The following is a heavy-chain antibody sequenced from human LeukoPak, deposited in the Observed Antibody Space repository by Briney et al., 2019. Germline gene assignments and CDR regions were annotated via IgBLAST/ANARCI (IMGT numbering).Heavy chain of an antibody. V-gene: IGHV4-59*01. J-gene: IGHJ5*02. CDR2: IYYSGST. CDR1: GGSISSCY. Sequence: SETLSLTCTVSGGSISSCYWSWIRQPPGKGLEWIGYIYYSGSTNYNPSLKSRVTISVDTSKNQFSLKLSSVTAADTAVYYCARGVGATRSWFDPWGQGTLVTVSS. CDR3: ARGVGATRSWFDP. D-gene: IGHD1-26*01.